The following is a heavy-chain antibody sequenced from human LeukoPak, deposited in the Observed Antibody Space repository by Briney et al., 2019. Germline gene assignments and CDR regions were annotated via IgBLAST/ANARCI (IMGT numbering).Heavy chain of an antibody. V-gene: IGHV4-39*01. CDR3: ARLRSPYCSGGSCYSHVFDY. CDR1: GGSISSTNFY. CDR2: VHSNGNS. Sequence: SETLSLTCTVSGGSISSTNFYWGWIRQPPGKGLEWIGSVHSNGNSYYNPSLKSRVTISADTSKNQFSLKVSSVTAADTAVYYCARLRSPYCSGGSCYSHVFDYWGQGSLVTVSS. D-gene: IGHD2-15*01. J-gene: IGHJ4*02.